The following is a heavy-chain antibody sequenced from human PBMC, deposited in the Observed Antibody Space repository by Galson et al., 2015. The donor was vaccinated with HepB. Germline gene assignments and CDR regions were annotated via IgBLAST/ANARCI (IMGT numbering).Heavy chain of an antibody. CDR3: ARHRGGGAVPGEFEY. J-gene: IGHJ4*02. D-gene: IGHD6-19*01. V-gene: IGHV4-39*01. CDR1: GDSISSSYNY. Sequence: TLSLTCTVSGDSISSSYNYWGWVRQPPGKGLEWIGSIFYSRSTYYNPSLRSRLTISLDMFKNQFSLKLKSVTATDTAMYYCARHRGGGAVPGEFEYWGQGTLATVSS. CDR2: IFYSRST.